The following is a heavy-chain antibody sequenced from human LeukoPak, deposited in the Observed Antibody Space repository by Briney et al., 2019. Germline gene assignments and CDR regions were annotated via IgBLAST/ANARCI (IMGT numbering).Heavy chain of an antibody. D-gene: IGHD7-27*01. CDR2: FDPEGGET. Sequence: ASVKVSCKVSGYTLTELSMHWVRQAPGKGLEWMGGFDPEGGETIYAQKFQGRVTMTEDTSTDTAYMELSSLRSEDTAVYYCATSGGTGEPGIADYWGQGTLVTVSS. J-gene: IGHJ4*02. V-gene: IGHV1-24*01. CDR3: ATSGGTGEPGIADY. CDR1: GYTLTELS.